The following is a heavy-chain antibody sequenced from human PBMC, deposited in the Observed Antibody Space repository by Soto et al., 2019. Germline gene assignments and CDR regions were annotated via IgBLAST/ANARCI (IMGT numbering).Heavy chain of an antibody. D-gene: IGHD2-15*01. J-gene: IGHJ3*02. CDR3: ARARTLGQRYCSGGICPIRAFDI. V-gene: IGHV4-61*01. CDR2: VSYSGST. CDR1: GGSVSSGSYY. Sequence: QVQLQESGPGLVKPSETLSLTCTVSGGSVSSGSYYWSWIRQPPGKGLEWIGYVSYSGSTNYNPSLKGRVTISVDTSNNQFALKLSPVAAADTAVYYCARARTLGQRYCSGGICPIRAFDIWGQGTMVTVSS.